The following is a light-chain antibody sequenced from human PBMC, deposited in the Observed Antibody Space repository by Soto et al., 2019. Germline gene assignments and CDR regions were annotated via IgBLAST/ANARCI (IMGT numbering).Light chain of an antibody. CDR2: NTN. CDR1: SGSVSTSYY. J-gene: IGLJ2*01. V-gene: IGLV8-61*01. Sequence: QTVVTQEPSVSVSPGGTVTLTCGLSSGSVSTSYYPNWYQQTPGQAPRALIYNTNTRSSGVPDRFSGSILGNKAALTITGAQADDESDYYCVLFMGSGIWAFGGGTKLTVL. CDR3: VLFMGSGIWA.